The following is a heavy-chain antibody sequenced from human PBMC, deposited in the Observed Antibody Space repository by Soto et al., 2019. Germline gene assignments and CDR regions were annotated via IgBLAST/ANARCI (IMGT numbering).Heavy chain of an antibody. CDR3: ARADSSGWYMVTNYDMDV. CDR2: INAGNGNT. J-gene: IGHJ6*02. Sequence: ASVKVSCKASGYTFTSYAMHWVRQAPGQRLEWMGWINAGNGNTKYSQKFQGRVTITRDTSASTAYMELSSLRSEDTAVYYCARADSSGWYMVTNYDMDVWGQGTTVTVSS. D-gene: IGHD6-19*01. CDR1: GYTFTSYA. V-gene: IGHV1-3*01.